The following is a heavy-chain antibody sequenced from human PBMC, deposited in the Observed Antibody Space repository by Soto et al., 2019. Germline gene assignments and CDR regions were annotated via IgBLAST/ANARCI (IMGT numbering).Heavy chain of an antibody. CDR2: ISAYNGNT. Sequence: ASVKVSCKASGYTFTSYGISWVRQAPGRGLEWMGWISAYNGNTNYAQKLQGRVTMTTDTSTSTAYMELRSLRSDDTAVYYCARDSGGQQWLVRSVYYYYGMDVWGQGTTVTVSS. V-gene: IGHV1-18*01. CDR3: ARDSGGQQWLVRSVYYYYGMDV. D-gene: IGHD6-19*01. J-gene: IGHJ6*02. CDR1: GYTFTSYG.